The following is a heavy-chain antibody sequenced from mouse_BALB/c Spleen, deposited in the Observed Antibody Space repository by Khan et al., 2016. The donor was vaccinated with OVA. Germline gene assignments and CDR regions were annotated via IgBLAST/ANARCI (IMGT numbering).Heavy chain of an antibody. CDR3: ARRSYFGDTFAY. J-gene: IGHJ3*01. CDR2: ISPGSGDT. V-gene: IGHV1-77*01. CDR1: GYTFTDHY. D-gene: IGHD1-2*01. Sequence: QVQLKESGAELARPGASVKLSCKASGYTFTDHYINWVKQRTGQGLEWIGEISPGSGDTYYNERFKGKATLTADKSSSTAYMQLSSLTSEATAVSCVARRSYFGDTFAYWGQGTLVTVSA.